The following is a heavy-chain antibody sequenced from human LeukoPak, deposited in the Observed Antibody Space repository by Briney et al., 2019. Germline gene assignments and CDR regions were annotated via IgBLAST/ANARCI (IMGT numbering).Heavy chain of an antibody. D-gene: IGHD4-11*01. CDR3: AKDLAGLQWPASCFDY. CDR1: GFSFSSYG. J-gene: IGHJ4*02. Sequence: GGHLRRKCSSSGFSFSSYGMQRHRQAPGKGLEGVAVISYRGSDTFYADSVKARFTISRDNSKNTLYLQMNSLRVEATAVYYCAKDLAGLQWPASCFDYWGQGTLVTASS. CDR2: ISYRGSDT. V-gene: IGHV3-30*18.